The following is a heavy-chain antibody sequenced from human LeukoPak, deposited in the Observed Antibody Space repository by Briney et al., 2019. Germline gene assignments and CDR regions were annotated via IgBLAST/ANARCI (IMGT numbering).Heavy chain of an antibody. CDR1: GDSIFSTTYY. CDR2: IFHSGST. Sequence: SETLSLTCTVSGDSIFSTTYYWGWIRQPPGKGLEWIGSIFHSGSTYYNPSLKSRVTMSVDTSKNQLSLSLRSVTAADTAVYYCARLYQGKRPPDYWGQGTLVTVSS. V-gene: IGHV4-39*01. D-gene: IGHD6-25*01. J-gene: IGHJ4*02. CDR3: ARLYQGKRPPDY.